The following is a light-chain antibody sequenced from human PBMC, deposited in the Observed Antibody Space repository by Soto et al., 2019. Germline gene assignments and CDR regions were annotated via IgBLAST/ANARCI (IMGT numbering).Light chain of an antibody. CDR2: EVS. CDR1: SSDVGGYNY. CDR3: CSYAGTYSSFV. V-gene: IGLV2-14*01. J-gene: IGLJ1*01. Sequence: QSALTQPASVSGSPGQSITISCTGTSSDVGGYNYVSWFQQHPGKAPKLMIYEVSNRPSGVSNRFSGSKSGNTASLTISGLLAEDEADYYCCSYAGTYSSFVFGSGTKLTVL.